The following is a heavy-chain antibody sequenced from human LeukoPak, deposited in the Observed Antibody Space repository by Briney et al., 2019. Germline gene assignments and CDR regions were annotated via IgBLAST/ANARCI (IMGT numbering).Heavy chain of an antibody. CDR2: ISSSGSTM. V-gene: IGHV3-48*03. D-gene: IGHD1-26*01. J-gene: IGHJ4*02. CDR1: GFTFSSYE. CDR3: AKGGSGSYTEYFDY. Sequence: GGSLRLSCAASGFTFSSYEMNWVRQAPGKGLEWVSYISSSGSTMYYADSVKGRFTISRDNSKNTLYLQMNSLRAEDTAVYYCAKGGSGSYTEYFDYWGQGTLVTVSS.